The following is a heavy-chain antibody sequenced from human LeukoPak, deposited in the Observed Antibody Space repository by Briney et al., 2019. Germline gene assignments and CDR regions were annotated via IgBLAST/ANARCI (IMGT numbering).Heavy chain of an antibody. V-gene: IGHV3-23*01. CDR2: MLSSGNT. CDR1: GFSFTGYA. CDR3: AKDLHYGDWTWEFDP. J-gene: IGHJ5*02. Sequence: GALRLSCAASGFSFTGYAMTWVRQAPGNGLEWVSGMLSSGNTYYADSVKGRFTISRDNSKNTVYLQLNSLRVEDTAIYYCAKDLHYGDWTWEFDPWGQGTLVIVSS. D-gene: IGHD4-17*01.